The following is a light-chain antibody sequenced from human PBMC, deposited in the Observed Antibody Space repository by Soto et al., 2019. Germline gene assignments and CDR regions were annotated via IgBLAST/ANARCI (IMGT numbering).Light chain of an antibody. J-gene: IGKJ1*01. V-gene: IGKV3-20*01. CDR3: QQYGTSPRT. CDR2: GAS. Sequence: EIVLTQSPGTLSLSPGERATLSCRASQSVSISHLAWYQQKPGQAPRLLIYGASSRATGIPDRFSGSGSGTDFTLTISRLEPEDFAVYYCQQYGTSPRTFGQGTKVDIK. CDR1: QSVSISH.